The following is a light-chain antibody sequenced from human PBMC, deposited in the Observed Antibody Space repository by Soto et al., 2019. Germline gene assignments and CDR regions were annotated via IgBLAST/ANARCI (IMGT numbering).Light chain of an antibody. J-gene: IGLJ1*01. CDR2: EVS. CDR3: SSYTSSSTL. CDR1: SSDVGDYNY. Sequence: QSALTQPASVSESPGQSITISCTGTSSDVGDYNYVSWYRQHPGKAPKLLLYEVSNRPSGVSNRFSGSKSGNTASLTISGLQAEDEADYYCSSYTSSSTLFGTGTKVTVL. V-gene: IGLV2-14*01.